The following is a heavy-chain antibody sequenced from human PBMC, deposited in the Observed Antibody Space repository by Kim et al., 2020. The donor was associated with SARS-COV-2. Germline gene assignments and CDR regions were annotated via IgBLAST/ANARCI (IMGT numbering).Heavy chain of an antibody. J-gene: IGHJ6*02. CDR2: IIPIFGTA. CDR1: GGTFSSYA. D-gene: IGHD3-10*01. V-gene: IGHV1-69*13. CDR3: ASRLRSGLLWFGELSTRDYYYYGMDV. Sequence: SVKVSCKASGGTFSSYAISWVRQAPGQGLEWMGGIIPIFGTANYAQKFQGRVTITADESTSTAYMELSSLRSEDTAVYYCASRLRSGLLWFGELSTRDYYYYGMDVWGQGTTVTVSS.